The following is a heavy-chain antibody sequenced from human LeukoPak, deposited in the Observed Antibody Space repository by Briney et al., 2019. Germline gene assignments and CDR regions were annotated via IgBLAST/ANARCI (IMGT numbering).Heavy chain of an antibody. CDR1: GFTFSSYW. Sequence: PAGGSLRLSCAASGFTFSSYWMHWVRQAPGKGLVWVSRINSDGSSTSYADSVKGRFTISRDNAKNTLYPQMNSLRAEDTAVYYCARDLQNIQYSSGWDLDYWGQGTLVTVSS. CDR3: ARDLQNIQYSSGWDLDY. D-gene: IGHD6-19*01. CDR2: INSDGSST. J-gene: IGHJ4*02. V-gene: IGHV3-74*01.